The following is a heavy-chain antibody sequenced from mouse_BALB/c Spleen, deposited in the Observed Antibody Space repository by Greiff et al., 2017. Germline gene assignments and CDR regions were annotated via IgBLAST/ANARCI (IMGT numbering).Heavy chain of an antibody. J-gene: IGHJ4*01. D-gene: IGHD2-12*01. CDR2: ISDGGSYT. V-gene: IGHV5-4*02. CDR3: ARDRGRPYYYAMDY. Sequence: DVQLVESGGGLVKPGGSLKLSCAASGFTFSDYYMYWVRQTPEKRLEWVATISDGGSYTYYPDSVKGRFTISRDNAKNNLYLQMSSLKSEDTAMYYCARDRGRPYYYAMDYWGQGTSVTVSS. CDR1: GFTFSDYY.